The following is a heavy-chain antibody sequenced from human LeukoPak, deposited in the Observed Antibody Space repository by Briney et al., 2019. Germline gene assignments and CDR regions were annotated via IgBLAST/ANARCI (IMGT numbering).Heavy chain of an antibody. CDR2: MNPNSGNT. CDR3: ARGVVGASEIDY. Sequence: GASVKVSCMASGYTFTSYDINWVRQATGQGLEWMGWMNPNSGNTGYAQKFQGRVTITRNTSISTAYMELSSLRSEDTAVYYCARGVVGASEIDYWGQGTLVTVSS. J-gene: IGHJ4*02. V-gene: IGHV1-8*03. D-gene: IGHD2-15*01. CDR1: GYTFTSYD.